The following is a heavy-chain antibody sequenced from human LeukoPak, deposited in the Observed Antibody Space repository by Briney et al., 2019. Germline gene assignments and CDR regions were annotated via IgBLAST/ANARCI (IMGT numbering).Heavy chain of an antibody. D-gene: IGHD1-26*01. CDR2: ISGNSYWI. CDR1: GLTFSSNS. Sequence: PGGSLRLSCEASGLTFSSNSMNWVRQAPGKGLEWVSSISGNSYWIYYAGPVKDRFTISRDNARNSLYLEMERLSADDTAVYYCARGSILGATGYDWGQGTPVAVSS. CDR3: ARGSILGATGYD. J-gene: IGHJ4*02. V-gene: IGHV3-21*01.